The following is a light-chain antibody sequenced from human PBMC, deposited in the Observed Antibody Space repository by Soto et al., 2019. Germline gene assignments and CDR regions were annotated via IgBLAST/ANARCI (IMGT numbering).Light chain of an antibody. CDR2: GDF. Sequence: SYELTQPPSVSVAPGQTAKITCGGSDIGQRSVHWYQQKPGQAPVLVVYGDFDRPLGIPDRISGSKSGNTATLTISRVEAGDEADYYCQVWTSSADLSFGGGTKLTVL. V-gene: IGLV3-21*02. J-gene: IGLJ3*02. CDR1: DIGQRS. CDR3: QVWTSSADLS.